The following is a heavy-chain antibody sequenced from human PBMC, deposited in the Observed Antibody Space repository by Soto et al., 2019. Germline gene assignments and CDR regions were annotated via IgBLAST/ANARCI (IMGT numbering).Heavy chain of an antibody. D-gene: IGHD3-3*01. CDR3: ERAIFALGDYYFGMDV. Sequence: ETLSLTCTVSGGSISGYYWTWIRQPPGRGLEWIGNIYYSGSTNYNPSLESRVTMSVDTSKNQFSLKLSSVTAADTAVYYCERAIFALGDYYFGMDVWGQGTTVTVSS. CDR1: GGSISGYY. J-gene: IGHJ6*02. CDR2: IYYSGST. V-gene: IGHV4-59*01.